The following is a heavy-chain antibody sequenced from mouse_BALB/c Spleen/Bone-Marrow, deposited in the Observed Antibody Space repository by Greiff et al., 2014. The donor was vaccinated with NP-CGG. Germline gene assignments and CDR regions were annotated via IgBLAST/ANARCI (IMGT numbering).Heavy chain of an antibody. Sequence: VQLQQSGPELMKPGASMKISCKASGYSFTGYTMNWVKQSHGKSLEWIGLINPYNGGTSYNQKFKGKATLTVDKSSSTAYMELLSLTSEDSAVYYCARDYYGSSYGFAYWGQGTLVTVSA. CDR2: INPYNGGT. CDR1: GYSFTGYT. V-gene: IGHV1-18*01. J-gene: IGHJ3*01. CDR3: ARDYYGSSYGFAY. D-gene: IGHD1-1*01.